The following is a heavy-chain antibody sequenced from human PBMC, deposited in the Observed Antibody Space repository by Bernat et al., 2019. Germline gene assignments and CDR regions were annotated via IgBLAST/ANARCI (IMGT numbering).Heavy chain of an antibody. CDR3: AKALYYDFWSGHFDY. CDR1: GFTFSSYA. J-gene: IGHJ4*02. Sequence: EVQLLESGGGLVQPGGSLRLSCAASGFTFSSYAMSWVRQAPGKGLEWVSAISGSGGSTYYADSEKGRFTISRDKSKNTLYLQMNSLRAEDTDVYYCAKALYYDFWSGHFDYWGQGTLVTVSS. D-gene: IGHD3-3*01. V-gene: IGHV3-23*01. CDR2: ISGSGGST.